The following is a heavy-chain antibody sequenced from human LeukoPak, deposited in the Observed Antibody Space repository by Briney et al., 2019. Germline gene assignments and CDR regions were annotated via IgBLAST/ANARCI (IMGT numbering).Heavy chain of an antibody. CDR1: GFTFSGYG. Sequence: QPGGSLTLSCAASGFTFSGYGMHWVRQAPGKGLEWVAVISYDGSNKYYTDSVKGRFTISRDNSKNTLYLQMNSLRAEDTAVYYCAKDLDCYGSSGCWDAFDIWGQGTMVTVSS. CDR2: ISYDGSNK. J-gene: IGHJ3*02. V-gene: IGHV3-30*18. CDR3: AKDLDCYGSSGCWDAFDI. D-gene: IGHD3-22*01.